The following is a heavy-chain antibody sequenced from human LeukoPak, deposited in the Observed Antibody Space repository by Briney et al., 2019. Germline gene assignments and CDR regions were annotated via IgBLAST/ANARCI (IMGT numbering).Heavy chain of an antibody. CDR3: ARVHYYDSSGYYLVGFDY. CDR2: MNPNSGNT. D-gene: IGHD3-22*01. V-gene: IGHV1-8*01. CDR1: GYTFTSYD. J-gene: IGHJ4*02. Sequence: ASVKVSCKASGYTFTSYDINWVRQATGQGLEWMGWMNPNSGNTGYAQKFQGRVTMTRNTSISTAYMELSSLRSDDTAVYYCARVHYYDSSGYYLVGFDYWGQGTLVTVSS.